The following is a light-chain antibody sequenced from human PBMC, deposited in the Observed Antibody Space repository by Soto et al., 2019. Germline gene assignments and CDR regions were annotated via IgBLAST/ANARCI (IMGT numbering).Light chain of an antibody. CDR3: QQYGSSPLT. V-gene: IGKV3-20*01. CDR1: QSVSSY. CDR2: DTS. Sequence: EIVLTQSPGTLSLSVGERVTLSRRASQSVSSYLAWYQQTPGQAPRLLIYDTSNRATGTPDRFSGSGSGTDFTLTISRLEPEDFTVYYCQQYGSSPLTFGGGTKVDIK. J-gene: IGKJ4*01.